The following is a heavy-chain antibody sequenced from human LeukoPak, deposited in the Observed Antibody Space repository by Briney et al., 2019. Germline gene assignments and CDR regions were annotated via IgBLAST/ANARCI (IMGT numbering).Heavy chain of an antibody. J-gene: IGHJ4*02. D-gene: IGHD5-18*01. Sequence: KDGESLKISCQGSGYIFNNYWIAWVRQMPGKGLEWMGIIYPGDSDTRYSPSFQGQVTISADKSISTAYLQWSSLKASDTAMYYCARRVRGYSYGYIDYWGQGTLVTVSS. CDR1: GYIFNNYW. CDR2: IYPGDSDT. V-gene: IGHV5-51*01. CDR3: ARRVRGYSYGYIDY.